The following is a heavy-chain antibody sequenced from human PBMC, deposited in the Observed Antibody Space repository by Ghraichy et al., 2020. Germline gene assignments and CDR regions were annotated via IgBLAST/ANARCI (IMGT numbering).Heavy chain of an antibody. V-gene: IGHV4-4*07. Sequence: ETLSLTCTVSGGSISSYYWSWIRQPAGKGLEWIGRIYTSGSTNYNPSLKSRVTMSVDTSKNQFSLKLSSVTAADTAVYYCAREDIVVVPAANYGMDVWGQGTTVTVSS. J-gene: IGHJ6*02. CDR1: GGSISSYY. D-gene: IGHD2-2*01. CDR3: AREDIVVVPAANYGMDV. CDR2: IYTSGST.